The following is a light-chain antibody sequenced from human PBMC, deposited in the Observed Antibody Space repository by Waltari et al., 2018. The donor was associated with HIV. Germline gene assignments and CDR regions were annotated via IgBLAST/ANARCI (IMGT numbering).Light chain of an antibody. V-gene: IGKV3-20*01. CDR3: QQYGSSPTWT. CDR2: GAS. CDR1: QSVSSSY. J-gene: IGKJ1*01. Sequence: EIVLTQSPGTLSLSPGERATLSCRASQSVSSSYLAWYQQQPGQAPRRLIYGASSRATGIPDRFSGSGSGTDFTLTISRLEPEEFAVYYCQQYGSSPTWTFGQGTKVEIK.